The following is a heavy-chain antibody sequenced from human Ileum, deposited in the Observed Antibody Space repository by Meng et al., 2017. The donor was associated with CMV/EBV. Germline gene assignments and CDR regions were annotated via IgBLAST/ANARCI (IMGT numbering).Heavy chain of an antibody. CDR1: GYTFTGYY. J-gene: IGHJ5*02. CDR2: INPNSGGT. V-gene: IGHV1-2*02. D-gene: IGHD2-2*01. CDR3: ARDPYCSSTSCYHWFDP. Sequence: ASVKVSCKASGYTFTGYYMHWLRQAPGQGLEWMGWINPNSGGTNYAQKFQGRVTMTRDTSISTAYMELSRLRYDDAAEYYCARDPYCSSTSCYHWFDPWGQGPLVTVSS.